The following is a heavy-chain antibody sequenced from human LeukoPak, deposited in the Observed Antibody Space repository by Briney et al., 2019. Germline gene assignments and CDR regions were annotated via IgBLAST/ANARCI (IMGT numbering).Heavy chain of an antibody. Sequence: GASVKVSCKASGGTFSSYAISWVRQAPGQGLEWMGGIIPFFGSANYAKKFQGRVTITTDESTSTAYMELSSLRSEDTAVYYCARDGYCSSTSCYTEAYYYYYMDVWGKGTTVTVSS. J-gene: IGHJ6*03. CDR1: GGTFSSYA. V-gene: IGHV1-69*05. CDR3: ARDGYCSSTSCYTEAYYYYYMDV. CDR2: IIPFFGSA. D-gene: IGHD2-2*02.